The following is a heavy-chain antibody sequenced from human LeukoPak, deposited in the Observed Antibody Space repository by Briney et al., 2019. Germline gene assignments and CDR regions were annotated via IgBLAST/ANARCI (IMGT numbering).Heavy chain of an antibody. D-gene: IGHD5-18*01. CDR2: ISSTSSTI. CDR3: ARYSSGALVY. Sequence: GGSLRLSCAASGFTFSSYAMSWVRQAPGKGLEWVSYISSTSSTIYYADSVKGRSTISRDHAKNSLYLQMNSLRAEDTAVYYCARYSSGALVYWGQGTLVTVSS. V-gene: IGHV3-48*01. J-gene: IGHJ4*02. CDR1: GFTFSSYA.